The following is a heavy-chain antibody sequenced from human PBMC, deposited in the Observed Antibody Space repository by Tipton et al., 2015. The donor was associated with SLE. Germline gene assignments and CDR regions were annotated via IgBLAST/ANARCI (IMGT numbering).Heavy chain of an antibody. CDR2: SNHSGTT. V-gene: IGHV4-34*01. CDR3: AGRRRKDGYNSYRSFDL. D-gene: IGHD5-24*01. J-gene: IGHJ2*01. CDR1: GESFSAFY. Sequence: TLSLTCVVYGESFSAFYWNWIRQSPGKGLEWIGESNHSGTTNYNPSLKSRVSISVDTSKNQFSLTLTSATAADTAVYYCAGRRRKDGYNSYRSFDLRGRGTLVTVSS.